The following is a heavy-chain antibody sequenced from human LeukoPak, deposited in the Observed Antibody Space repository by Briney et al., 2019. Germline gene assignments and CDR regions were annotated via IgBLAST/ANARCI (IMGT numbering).Heavy chain of an antibody. V-gene: IGHV3-21*01. J-gene: IGHJ4*02. D-gene: IGHD2-2*01. Sequence: GGSLRLSCAASGFTFSSYSMNWVRQAPGKGLEWVSSISSSSSYIYYADSVKGRFTISRDNAKNSLYLQMNSLRAEDTAVYYCARDRYCTTTRCSDYWGQGTLVTVSS. CDR2: ISSSSSYI. CDR3: ARDRYCTTTRCSDY. CDR1: GFTFSSYS.